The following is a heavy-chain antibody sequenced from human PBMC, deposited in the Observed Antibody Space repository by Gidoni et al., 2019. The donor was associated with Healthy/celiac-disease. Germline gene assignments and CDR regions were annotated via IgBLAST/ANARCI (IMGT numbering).Heavy chain of an antibody. J-gene: IGHJ5*02. V-gene: IGHV4-34*01. CDR1: GGSFSGYY. CDR2: INHSGPT. D-gene: IGHD4-17*01. CDR3: ARSYGGWFDP. Sequence: QVQLPQWGARPVKPSETLSPTCAVFGGSFSGYYWSWIRQPPGMGLEWIGEINHSGPTNYNPSIMRRVTSSVDSSKNQFSLKLSSMTAADTAVYHCARSYGGWFDPWGQGTLVTVSS.